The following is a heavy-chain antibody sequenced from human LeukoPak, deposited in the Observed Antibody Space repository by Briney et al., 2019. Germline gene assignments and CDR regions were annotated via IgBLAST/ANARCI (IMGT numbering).Heavy chain of an antibody. D-gene: IGHD3-22*01. CDR1: GGSISSSSYY. CDR3: ARSPYYYDSSGRFRYFDY. CDR2: IYYSGST. Sequence: SETLSLTCTVSGGSISSSSYYWGWIRQPPGKGLEWIGSIYYSGSTYYNPSLKSRVTISVDTSKNQFSLKLSSVTAADTAVYYCARSPYYYDSSGRFRYFDYWGQGTLVTVSS. J-gene: IGHJ4*02. V-gene: IGHV4-39*07.